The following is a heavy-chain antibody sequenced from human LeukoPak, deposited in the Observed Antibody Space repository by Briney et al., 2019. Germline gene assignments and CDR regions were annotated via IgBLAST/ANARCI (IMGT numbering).Heavy chain of an antibody. Sequence: SESLSLTCAVSGDSITSFYWSWLRQPTGKGLEWIGYVFHTGDTKSNPPRKSRVTVSLDTSTSQASLMLTTVTAADTAVYYFWRHVFTSPFYHWGPRNL. D-gene: IGHD2/OR15-2a*01. V-gene: IGHV4-59*08. CDR3: WRHVFTSPFYH. J-gene: IGHJ4*02. CDR1: GDSITSFY. CDR2: VFHTGDT.